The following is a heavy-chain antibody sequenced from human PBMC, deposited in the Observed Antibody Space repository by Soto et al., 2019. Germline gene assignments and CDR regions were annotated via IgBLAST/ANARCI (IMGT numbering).Heavy chain of an antibody. CDR3: ARGLSVALFDY. CDR1: GGSISSGGYY. J-gene: IGHJ4*02. V-gene: IGHV4-31*02. CDR2: IYYSGST. D-gene: IGHD2-15*01. Sequence: LCGGSISSGGYYWPWIRQYPGKGLEWIGYIYYSGSTFYNPSLKSRVSISVDTSKNQFSLNLSSVTAADTAVYYCARGLSVALFDYWGQGTLVTVSS.